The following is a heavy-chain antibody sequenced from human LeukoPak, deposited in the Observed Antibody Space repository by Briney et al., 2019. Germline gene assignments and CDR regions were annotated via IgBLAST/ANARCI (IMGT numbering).Heavy chain of an antibody. CDR3: ARAIAAAGLIGY. V-gene: IGHV3-53*01. D-gene: IGHD6-13*01. Sequence: GGSLRLSCAASGFTVSSNYMSWVRQAPGKGLEWVSVLYSGGSTYYADSVKGRFTISRDNSNNTLCLQMNSLRAEDTAVYYCARAIAAAGLIGYWGQGTLVTVSS. CDR1: GFTVSSNY. CDR2: LYSGGST. J-gene: IGHJ4*02.